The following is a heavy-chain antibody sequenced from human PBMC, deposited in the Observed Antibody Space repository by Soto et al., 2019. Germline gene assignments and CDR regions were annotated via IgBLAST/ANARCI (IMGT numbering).Heavy chain of an antibody. CDR1: GFTFSSYG. CDR2: IWYDGSNK. Sequence: QVQLVESGGGVVQPGRSLRLSCAASGFTFSSYGMHWVRQAPGKGLEWVAVIWYDGSNKYYADSVKGRFTISRDNSKNTLYLQMNSLRAEDTAVYYCARGAITRYFDWYGLNGMDVWGQGTTVTVSS. D-gene: IGHD3-9*01. V-gene: IGHV3-33*01. CDR3: ARGAITRYFDWYGLNGMDV. J-gene: IGHJ6*02.